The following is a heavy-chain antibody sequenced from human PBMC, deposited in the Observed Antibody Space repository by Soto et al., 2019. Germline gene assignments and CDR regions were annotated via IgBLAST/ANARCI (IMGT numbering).Heavy chain of an antibody. Sequence: PGGSLRLSCAASGFTFSSYGMHWVRQAPGKGLEWVAVIWYDGSNKYYADSVKGRFTISRDNSKNTLYLEMNSLRAEDTAVYYCARDGAATTFHKTRLDVWGQGTTVTVSS. D-gene: IGHD2-15*01. CDR2: IWYDGSNK. V-gene: IGHV3-33*01. CDR1: GFTFSSYG. J-gene: IGHJ6*02. CDR3: ARDGAATTFHKTRLDV.